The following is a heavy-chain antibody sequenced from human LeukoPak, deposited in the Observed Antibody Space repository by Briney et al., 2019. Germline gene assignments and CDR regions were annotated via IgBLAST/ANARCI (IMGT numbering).Heavy chain of an antibody. CDR2: IKQDGNEK. V-gene: IGHV3-7*05. CDR3: ARDGRPSY. Sequence: GGSLRLSCAASGFTFSNSWMSWVRQAPGKGLEWVASIKQDGNEKYYVDSVKGRFTISRDNAKNSLYLQMNSLRGEDTAVYYCARDGRPSYWGQGTLVTVSS. CDR1: GFTFSNSW. J-gene: IGHJ4*02.